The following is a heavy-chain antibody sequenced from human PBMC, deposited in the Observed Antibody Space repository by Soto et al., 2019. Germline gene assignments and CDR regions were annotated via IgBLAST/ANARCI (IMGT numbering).Heavy chain of an antibody. J-gene: IGHJ6*02. D-gene: IGHD4-4*01. Sequence: SETLSLTCAVSGGSISSGGYSWSWIRQPPGKGLEWIGYIYHSGSTYYNPSLKSRVTISVDRSKNQFSLKLSSVTAADTAVYYCARLPTVTTSSYYYYGMDVWGQGTTVTVSS. CDR1: GGSISSGGYS. CDR2: IYHSGST. CDR3: ARLPTVTTSSYYYYGMDV. V-gene: IGHV4-30-2*01.